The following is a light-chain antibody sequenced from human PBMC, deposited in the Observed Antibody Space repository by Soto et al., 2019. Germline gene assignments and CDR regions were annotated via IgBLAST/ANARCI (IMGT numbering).Light chain of an antibody. V-gene: IGKV3-15*01. CDR3: QQHNIWPPLT. J-gene: IGKJ4*01. Sequence: EIVMAQSPATVSVSPGERATLTCRASQSVSSNLAWYHQKPGQAPRLLIYGASTRAAGIPARFSGSGSGTEFPLTISSLQSEDFAIYYCQQHNIWPPLTFGGGTKVEIK. CDR1: QSVSSN. CDR2: GAS.